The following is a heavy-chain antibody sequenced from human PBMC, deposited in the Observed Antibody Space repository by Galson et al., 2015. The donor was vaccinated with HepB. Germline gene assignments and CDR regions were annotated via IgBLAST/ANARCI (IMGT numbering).Heavy chain of an antibody. J-gene: IGHJ3*02. D-gene: IGHD1-26*01. CDR2: IYPGDSDT. CDR3: ARQARVGATYDAFDI. V-gene: IGHV5-51*01. CDR1: GYSFTSHW. Sequence: QSGAEVKKPGESLKISCKGSGYSFTSHWIGWVRRMPGKGLEWMGIIYPGDSDTRYSPSFQGQVTISADKSISTAYLQWSSLKASDTAMYYCARQARVGATYDAFDIWGQGTMVTVSS.